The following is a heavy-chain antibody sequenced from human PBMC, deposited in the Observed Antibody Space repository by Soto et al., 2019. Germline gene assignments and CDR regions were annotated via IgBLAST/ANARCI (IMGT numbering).Heavy chain of an antibody. V-gene: IGHV4-30-4*01. CDR2: IFYSGTT. Sequence: SETLSLTCTVSGDSISSADYYWSWIRQAPGKGLEWIGHIFYSGTTYYNPSLKSRLTISVDTSKNHFSLRLTSVTAADTAVYYCARDLWVEPELYYYGMDVWGQGTTVTVSS. D-gene: IGHD1-1*01. J-gene: IGHJ6*02. CDR3: ARDLWVEPELYYYGMDV. CDR1: GDSISSADYY.